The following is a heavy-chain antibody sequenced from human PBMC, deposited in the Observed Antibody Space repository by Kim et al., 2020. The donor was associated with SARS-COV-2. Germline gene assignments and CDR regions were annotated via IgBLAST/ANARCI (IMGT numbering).Heavy chain of an antibody. CDR2: ISYDGSNK. CDR3: ANGFTSSSQVPLPDIIDY. J-gene: IGHJ4*02. CDR1: GFTFSSYG. V-gene: IGHV3-30*18. Sequence: GGSLRLSCAASGFTFSSYGMHWVRQAPGKGLEWVAVISYDGSNKYYADSVKGRFTISRDNSKNTLYLQMNSLRAEDTAVYYCANGFTSSSQVPLPDIIDYWGQGTLVTVSS. D-gene: IGHD6-13*01.